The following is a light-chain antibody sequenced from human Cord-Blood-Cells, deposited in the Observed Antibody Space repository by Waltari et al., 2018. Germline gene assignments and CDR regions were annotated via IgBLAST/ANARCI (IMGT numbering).Light chain of an antibody. V-gene: IGLV1-44*01. J-gene: IGLJ2*01. Sequence: QSVLTQPPSASGTPGQRVTISCSGSSSNIGSNTVNWYQQLPGTAPKLLIYSNNQRPSGAPDRFCGSKSGTSASLAISGLQSEDEADYYCAAWDDSLNGVVFGGGTKLTVL. CDR3: AAWDDSLNGVV. CDR2: SNN. CDR1: SSNIGSNT.